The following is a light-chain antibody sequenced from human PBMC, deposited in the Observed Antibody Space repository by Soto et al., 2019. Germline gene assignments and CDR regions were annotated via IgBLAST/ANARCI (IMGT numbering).Light chain of an antibody. Sequence: EVAFTPSPGTLSLSPRARATPSCRASQSIANNYLTWYQQKPGQAPRVLIYDASTRATGIPDRFSGSGSGTDFTLTISRLEPEDFAVYYCQQYGSSPWTFGQGTKVDI. CDR3: QQYGSSPWT. V-gene: IGKV3-20*01. CDR1: QSIANNY. J-gene: IGKJ1*01. CDR2: DAS.